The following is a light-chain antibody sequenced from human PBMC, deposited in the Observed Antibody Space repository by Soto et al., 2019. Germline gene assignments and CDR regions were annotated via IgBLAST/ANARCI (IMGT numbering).Light chain of an antibody. CDR3: CSFTRSSTWV. J-gene: IGLJ3*02. CDR1: SSDVGGYNY. V-gene: IGLV2-14*01. CDR2: EVS. Sequence: QSVLTQPASVSGSPGQSITISCTGTSSDVGGYNYVSWSQQHPGKAPKLVIYEVSNRPSGVSNRFSGSKSGNTASLTISGLQAEDEADYYCCSFTRSSTWVFGGGTKLTVL.